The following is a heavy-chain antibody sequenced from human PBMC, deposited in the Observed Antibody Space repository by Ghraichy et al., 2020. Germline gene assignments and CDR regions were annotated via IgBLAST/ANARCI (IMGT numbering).Heavy chain of an antibody. CDR1: GYTFTSYA. CDR3: ARDQIVVVPAVMRQLDY. V-gene: IGHV1-3*01. CDR2: INAGNGNT. Sequence: ASVKVSCKASGYTFTSYAMHWVRQAPGQRLEWMGWINAGNGNTKYSQKFQGRVTITRDTSASTAYMELSSLRSEDTAVYYCARDQIVVVPAVMRQLDYWGQGTLVTVSS. D-gene: IGHD2-2*01. J-gene: IGHJ4*02.